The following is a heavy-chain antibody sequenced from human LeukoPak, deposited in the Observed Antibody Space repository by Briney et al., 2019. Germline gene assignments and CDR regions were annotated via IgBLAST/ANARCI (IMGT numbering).Heavy chain of an antibody. J-gene: IGHJ6*02. Sequence: PGGSLSLSCAASGFPFKDYWMSWVRQAPGKGPEWVANINKEGNEEHFVDSVKGRFTVSRDNAKNSLFLQMNSLRVEDTAVYYCATYKNWVAGDVWGQGTTVSVSS. D-gene: IGHD7-27*01. V-gene: IGHV3-7*01. CDR3: ATYKNWVAGDV. CDR1: GFPFKDYW. CDR2: INKEGNEE.